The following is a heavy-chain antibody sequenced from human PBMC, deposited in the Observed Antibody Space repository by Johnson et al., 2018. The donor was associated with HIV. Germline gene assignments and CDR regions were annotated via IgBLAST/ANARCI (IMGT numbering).Heavy chain of an antibody. CDR1: GFTFSSYA. D-gene: IGHD3-10*01. CDR3: AITGSGSDDAFDI. CDR2: ISYDGSNK. J-gene: IGHJ3*02. Sequence: QMQLVESGGGVVQPGRSLRLSCAASGFTFSSYAMHWVRQAPGKGLEWVAVISYDGSNKYYADSVKGRFTISRDNSKNTLYLQMNSLRAEDTAVYYCAITGSGSDDAFDIWGQGTMVTVSS. V-gene: IGHV3-30-3*01.